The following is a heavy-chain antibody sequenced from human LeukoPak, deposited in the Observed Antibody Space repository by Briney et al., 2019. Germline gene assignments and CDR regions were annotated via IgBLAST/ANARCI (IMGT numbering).Heavy chain of an antibody. J-gene: IGHJ2*01. Sequence: GGSLRLSCAASGFTFNRYIMHWVRQAPGKGLEWVSYIDTSSSTIYYADSVKGRFIISRDNAKNSLYLQMNSLRDEDTAVYYCARDALHPRWYFDLWGRGTLLTVSS. CDR2: IDTSSSTI. CDR3: ARDALHPRWYFDL. V-gene: IGHV3-48*02. CDR1: GFTFNRYI.